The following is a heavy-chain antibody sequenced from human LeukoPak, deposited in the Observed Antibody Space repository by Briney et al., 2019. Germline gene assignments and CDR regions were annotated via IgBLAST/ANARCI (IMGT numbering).Heavy chain of an antibody. CDR2: ISDSGGGT. V-gene: IGHV3-23*01. CDR3: ARNNGMDV. CDR1: GFTFSSYV. Sequence: GGSLRLSCAASGFTFSSYVMNWVRQAPGKGLEWVSGISDSGGGTYYADSVKGRFTISRDNSKNTLYLQMNSLRAEDTALYHCARNNGMDVWGQGTTVIVSS. J-gene: IGHJ6*02.